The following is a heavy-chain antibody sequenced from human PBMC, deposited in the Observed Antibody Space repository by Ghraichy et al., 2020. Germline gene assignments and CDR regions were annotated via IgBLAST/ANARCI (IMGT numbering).Heavy chain of an antibody. D-gene: IGHD2-8*01. CDR2: ISYDGSNK. CDR1: GFTFSSYG. Sequence: GESLNISCAASGFTFSSYGMHWVRQAPGKGLEWVAVISYDGSNKYYADSVKGRFTISRDNSKNTVYLQMNSLRVEDTAVYYCAKDSCTNGVCSKDYWGQGTLVTVSS. CDR3: AKDSCTNGVCSKDY. J-gene: IGHJ4*02. V-gene: IGHV3-30*18.